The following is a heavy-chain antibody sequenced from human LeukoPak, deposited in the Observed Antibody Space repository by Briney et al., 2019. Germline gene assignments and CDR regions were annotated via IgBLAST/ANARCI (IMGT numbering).Heavy chain of an antibody. CDR1: GYSFTSYR. CDR3: ATSNYDILTGYQDAFDI. D-gene: IGHD3-9*01. CDR2: FYPDDSDT. Sequence: GESLKISCKGSGYSFTSYRIGWGGQMPGKGLEWMGIFYPDDSDTRYSPSFQGQVTISADKSISTAYLQWSSLKASDTAMYYCATSNYDILTGYQDAFDIWGQGTMVTVSS. J-gene: IGHJ3*02. V-gene: IGHV5-51*01.